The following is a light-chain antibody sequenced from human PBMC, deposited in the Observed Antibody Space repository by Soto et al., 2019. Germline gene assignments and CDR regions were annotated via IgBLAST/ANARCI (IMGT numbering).Light chain of an antibody. CDR3: QQYNNWPPIT. CDR1: QTVSST. Sequence: EIVMTQSPATLSVYPGERATLSCRASQTVSSTLAWYQQKPGQAPRLLIYGASTRATGIPARFSGSGSGTEFTLTISSLQSEDFAVYYCQQYNNWPPITFGQGTRLEIK. V-gene: IGKV3-15*01. CDR2: GAS. J-gene: IGKJ5*01.